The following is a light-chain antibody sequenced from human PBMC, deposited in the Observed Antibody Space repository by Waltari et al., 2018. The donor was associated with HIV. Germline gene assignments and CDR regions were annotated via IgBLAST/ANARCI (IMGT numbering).Light chain of an antibody. CDR1: SSDVGGYNY. CDR2: AVY. CDR3: SSYAGSNNVV. J-gene: IGLJ2*01. Sequence: LTQPPSASGSPGQSVTISCTGTSSDVGGYNYVPWYQQHPGKAPKLMIYAVYKRPSGVPDRFSGSKCGNTASLTVSGLQAEDEADYYCSSYAGSNNVVFGGGTKLTVL. V-gene: IGLV2-8*01.